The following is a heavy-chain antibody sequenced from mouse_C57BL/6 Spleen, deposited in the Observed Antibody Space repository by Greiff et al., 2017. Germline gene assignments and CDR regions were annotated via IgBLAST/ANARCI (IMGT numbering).Heavy chain of an antibody. CDR1: GYTFTSYT. CDR2: INPSSGYT. J-gene: IGHJ2*01. V-gene: IGHV1-4*01. CDR3: ARSGSNYLDY. D-gene: IGHD2-5*01. Sequence: QVQLQQSGAELARPGASVKMSCKASGYTFTSYTMHWVKQRPGQGLEWIGYINPSSGYTKYNQKFKDKATLTADKSSSTAYLQLSSLTSEDSAGYYCARSGSNYLDYWGQGTTLTVSS.